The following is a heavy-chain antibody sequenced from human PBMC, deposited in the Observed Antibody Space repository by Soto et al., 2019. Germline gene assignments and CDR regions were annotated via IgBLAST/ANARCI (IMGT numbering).Heavy chain of an antibody. V-gene: IGHV1-69*13. J-gene: IGHJ5*02. D-gene: IGHD1-1*01. CDR1: GDTFGRFT. CDR3: ARDPSTTNKLIGVWFDP. Sequence: ASVKVSCKASGDTFGRFTINWVRQAPGQGLEWMGGIKPISDITNYAQRFQGRVTFTADASTSTVYLELSSLRSEDTAMYYCARDPSTTNKLIGVWFDPWGQGTLVTVSS. CDR2: IKPISDIT.